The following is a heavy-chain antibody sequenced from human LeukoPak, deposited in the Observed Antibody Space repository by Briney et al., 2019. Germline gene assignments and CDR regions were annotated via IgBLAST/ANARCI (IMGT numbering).Heavy chain of an antibody. CDR1: GGSISSGSSY. J-gene: IGHJ6*03. V-gene: IGHV4-61*02. Sequence: SQTLSLTCTVSGGSISSGSSYWSWIRQPAGKGLEWIGRIYTSGSTNYNPSLKSRVTISVDTSKNQFSLKLSSVTAADTAVYFCASAQYCSGGSCYEYYYYYMDAWGKGTTVTVSS. CDR3: ASAQYCSGGSCYEYYYYYMDA. CDR2: IYTSGST. D-gene: IGHD2-15*01.